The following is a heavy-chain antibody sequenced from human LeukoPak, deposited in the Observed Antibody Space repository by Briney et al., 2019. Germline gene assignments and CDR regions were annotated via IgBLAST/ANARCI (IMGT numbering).Heavy chain of an antibody. V-gene: IGHV3-30-3*01. CDR3: ARDRETFCTNGVCVLGY. CDR2: ISYDGSNK. D-gene: IGHD2-8*01. Sequence: PGRSLRLSCAASGFTFSSYAMHWVRQAPGKGLEWVAVISYDGSNKYYADSVKGRFTISRDDSKNTLYLQMNSLRDEDTAVYYCARDRETFCTNGVCVLGYWGQGMLVTVSS. CDR1: GFTFSSYA. J-gene: IGHJ4*02.